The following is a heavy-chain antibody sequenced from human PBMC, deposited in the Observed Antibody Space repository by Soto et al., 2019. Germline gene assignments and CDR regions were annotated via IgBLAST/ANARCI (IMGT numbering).Heavy chain of an antibody. Sequence: GASVKVSCKVSGYTLTEISMHWVRQAPGKGLEWMGGFDPEDGETIYAQKFQGRVTMTEDTSTDTAYMELSSLRSEDTAVYHCATGFSSHDAFDICGQGTVVTVSS. D-gene: IGHD2-15*01. J-gene: IGHJ3*02. CDR2: FDPEDGET. CDR1: GYTLTEIS. CDR3: ATGFSSHDAFDI. V-gene: IGHV1-24*01.